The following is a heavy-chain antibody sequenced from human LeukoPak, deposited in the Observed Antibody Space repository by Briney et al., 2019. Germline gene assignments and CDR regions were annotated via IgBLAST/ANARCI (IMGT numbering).Heavy chain of an antibody. Sequence: SETLSLTCTVSGGSISSYYWSWIRQPPGNGLEWIGYIYYSGSTNYNPSLKSRVTISVDTSKNQFSLKLSSVTAADTAVYYCARVYSSGWYHSQNWFDPWGQGTLVTVSS. V-gene: IGHV4-59*01. CDR2: IYYSGST. CDR1: GGSISSYY. CDR3: ARVYSSGWYHSQNWFDP. J-gene: IGHJ5*02. D-gene: IGHD6-19*01.